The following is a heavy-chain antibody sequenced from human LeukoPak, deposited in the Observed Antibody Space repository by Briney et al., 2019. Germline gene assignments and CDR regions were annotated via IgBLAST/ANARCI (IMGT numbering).Heavy chain of an antibody. Sequence: SETLSLTCTVSGGSISSGGYYWSWIRQHPGKGLEWIGYIYYSGSTYYNPSLKSRVTISVDTSKNQFSLKLSSVTAADTAVYYCARAPMRQLWFFDYWGQGTLVTVSS. CDR1: GGSISSGGYY. CDR3: ARAPMRQLWFFDY. CDR2: IYYSGST. D-gene: IGHD5-18*01. V-gene: IGHV4-61*08. J-gene: IGHJ4*02.